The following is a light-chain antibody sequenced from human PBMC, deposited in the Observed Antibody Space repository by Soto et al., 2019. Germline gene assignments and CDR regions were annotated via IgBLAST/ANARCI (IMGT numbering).Light chain of an antibody. CDR3: SSYTSSSTYVV. V-gene: IGLV2-14*01. CDR2: DVS. J-gene: IGLJ2*01. CDR1: SSDVGGYNY. Sequence: QSVLTQPASVSGSPGQSITISCTGTSSDVGGYNYVSWYQQHPGKAPKLMIYDVSNRPSGVSNRFSGSKSVNTASLTISGLQAEDEAEYYCSSYTSSSTYVVFGGGTKVTVL.